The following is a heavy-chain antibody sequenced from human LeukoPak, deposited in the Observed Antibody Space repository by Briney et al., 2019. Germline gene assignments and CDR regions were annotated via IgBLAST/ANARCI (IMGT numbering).Heavy chain of an antibody. CDR2: IYMTGST. V-gene: IGHV4-4*07. Sequence: PSETLSLTCTVSGGSISSYYWSWIRQPAGKGLEWIGRIYMTGSTNYNPSLKSRVTMSVDTSKDQFSLKLSSVTAADTAVYYCARFYYDSSGYYYNPPDAFDIWGQGTMVTVSS. CDR1: GGSISSYY. D-gene: IGHD3-22*01. CDR3: ARFYYDSSGYYYNPPDAFDI. J-gene: IGHJ3*02.